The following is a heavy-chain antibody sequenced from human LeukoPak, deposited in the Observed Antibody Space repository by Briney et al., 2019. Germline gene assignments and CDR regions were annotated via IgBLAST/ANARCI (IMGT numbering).Heavy chain of an antibody. D-gene: IGHD3-10*01. CDR3: ARDRASGMDL. Sequence: SQTLSLTCTVSGGSVNSGAYYWSWIRQCPGKGLEWIGQIFFTGRTDYNPSLQSRLSISIDTSKNQFSMELSSVTVADTATYYCARDRASGMDLWGQGTLVTVSS. CDR1: GGSVNSGAYY. CDR2: IFFTGRT. V-gene: IGHV4-31*03. J-gene: IGHJ5*02.